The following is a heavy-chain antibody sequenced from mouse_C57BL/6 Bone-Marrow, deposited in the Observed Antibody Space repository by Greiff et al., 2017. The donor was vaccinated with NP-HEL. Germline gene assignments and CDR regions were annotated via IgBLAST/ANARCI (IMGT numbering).Heavy chain of an antibody. CDR1: GYAFSSSW. CDR3: ARKKVNSPFAY. CDR2: IYPGDGDT. D-gene: IGHD1-3*01. Sequence: LVEPGASVKISCKASGYAFSSSWMNWVKQRPGKGLEWIGRIYPGDGDTNYNGKFKGKATLTADKSSSTAYMQLSSLTSEDSAVYFCARKKVNSPFAYWGQGTLVTVSA. J-gene: IGHJ3*01. V-gene: IGHV1-82*01.